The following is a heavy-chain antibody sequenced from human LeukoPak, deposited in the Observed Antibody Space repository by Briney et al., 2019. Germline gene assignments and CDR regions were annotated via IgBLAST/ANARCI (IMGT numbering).Heavy chain of an antibody. CDR3: ARAHSLYGDTDY. Sequence: SETLSLTCSVSGYSISSGYYWGWIRLPPGKGLEWIGYIYYSGSTYYNPSLKSRVTISVDTSKNQFSLKLSSVTAADTAVYYCARAHSLYGDTDYWGQGTLVTVSS. CDR1: GYSISSGYY. V-gene: IGHV4-38-2*02. J-gene: IGHJ4*02. D-gene: IGHD4-17*01. CDR2: IYYSGST.